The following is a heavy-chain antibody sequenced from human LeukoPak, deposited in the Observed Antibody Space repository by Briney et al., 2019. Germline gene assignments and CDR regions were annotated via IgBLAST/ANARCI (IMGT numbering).Heavy chain of an antibody. CDR1: GGSISSSSYY. D-gene: IGHD3-16*01. J-gene: IGHJ4*02. V-gene: IGHV4-39*02. Sequence: SGTLSLTCTVSGGSISSSSYYWGWIRQPPGKGLEWIGSIYYSGSTYYNPSLKSRVTISVDTSKNQFSLKLSSVTAADTAVYYCARESLGYWGQGTLVTVSS. CDR3: ARESLGY. CDR2: IYYSGST.